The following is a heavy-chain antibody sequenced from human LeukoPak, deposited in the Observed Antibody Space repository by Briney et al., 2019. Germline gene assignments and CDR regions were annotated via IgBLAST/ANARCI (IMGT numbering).Heavy chain of an antibody. D-gene: IGHD3-22*01. CDR3: AKASMIVVAPNDAFDI. CDR2: ISYDGSNK. J-gene: IGHJ3*02. V-gene: IGHV3-30*18. Sequence: RRSLRLSCAASGFTFSSYGMHWVRQAPGKGLEWVAVISYDGSNKYYADSVKGRFTISRDNSKNTLYLQMNSLRAEDTAVYYCAKASMIVVAPNDAFDIWGQGTMVTVSS. CDR1: GFTFSSYG.